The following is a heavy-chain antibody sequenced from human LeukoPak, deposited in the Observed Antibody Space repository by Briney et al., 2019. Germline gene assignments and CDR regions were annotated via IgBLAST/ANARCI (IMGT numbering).Heavy chain of an antibody. CDR3: ARGSYYYDSSGYSQLWFDP. J-gene: IGHJ5*02. V-gene: IGHV1-8*01. D-gene: IGHD3-22*01. CDR1: GYTFTSYD. CDR2: MNPNSGNT. Sequence: GASVKVSCKASGYTFTSYDINWVRQATGQGLEWMGGMNPNSGNTGYAQKFQGRVTMTRNTSISTAYMELSSLRSEDTAVYYCARGSYYYDSSGYSQLWFDPWGQGTLVTVSS.